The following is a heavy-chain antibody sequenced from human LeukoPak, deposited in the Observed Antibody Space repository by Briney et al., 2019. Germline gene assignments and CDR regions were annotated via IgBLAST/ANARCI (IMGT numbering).Heavy chain of an antibody. CDR3: AGSYNWSDDFDY. D-gene: IGHD1-1*01. J-gene: IGHJ4*02. CDR1: GGSIGSSNYY. Sequence: SETLSLTCTVSGGSIGSSNYYWGWIRQPPGKGLEWIGSIYYGGSTYYSPSLKSRVTISVDTSKNQLSLKLNSVTAADTAVYYCAGSYNWSDDFDYWGPGTLVTVSS. CDR2: IYYGGST. V-gene: IGHV4-39*07.